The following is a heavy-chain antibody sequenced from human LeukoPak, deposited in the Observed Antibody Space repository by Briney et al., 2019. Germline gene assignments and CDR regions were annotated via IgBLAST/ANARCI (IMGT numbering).Heavy chain of an antibody. J-gene: IGHJ4*02. D-gene: IGHD3-10*01. V-gene: IGHV4-34*01. CDR2: INHSGST. CDR3: ARGGALFDY. CDR1: GGSISSYY. Sequence: PSETLSLTCTVSGGSISSYYWSWIRQPPGKGLEWIGEINHSGSTSYNPSLKSRVTISVDTSKNQFSLKLSSVTAADTAVYYCARGGALFDYWGQGTLVTVSS.